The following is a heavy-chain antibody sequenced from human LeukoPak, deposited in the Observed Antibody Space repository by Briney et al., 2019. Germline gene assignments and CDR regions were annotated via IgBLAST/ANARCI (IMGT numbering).Heavy chain of an antibody. V-gene: IGHV3-23*01. J-gene: IGHJ4*02. CDR1: GFNFSCYA. CDR3: AKPRGPRTYSYGQDY. Sequence: GGSLRLSCAASGFNFSCYAMSWVRQAPGKGLEWVSAISGSGGSTYYADSVKGRFTISRDNSKNTLYLQMNSLRAEDTAVYYCAKPRGPRTYSYGQDYWGQGTLVTVSS. D-gene: IGHD5-18*01. CDR2: ISGSGGST.